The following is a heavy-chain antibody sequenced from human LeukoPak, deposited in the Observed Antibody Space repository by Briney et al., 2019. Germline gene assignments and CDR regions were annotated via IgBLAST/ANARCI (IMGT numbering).Heavy chain of an antibody. V-gene: IGHV3-48*03. Sequence: GGSLRLSCAASGFIFSTYEMNWVRQAPGKGLEWLSYISYNGRSIYYADSVKGRFTISRDNSKNMVYLQMSSLKAEDTAIYYCAKDIRRGYNYGYDQFAYWGQGILVTVSS. D-gene: IGHD5-18*01. CDR1: GFIFSTYE. CDR2: ISYNGRSI. J-gene: IGHJ4*02. CDR3: AKDIRRGYNYGYDQFAY.